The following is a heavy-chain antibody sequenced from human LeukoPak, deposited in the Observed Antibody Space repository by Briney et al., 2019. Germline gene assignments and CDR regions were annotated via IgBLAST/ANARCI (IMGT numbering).Heavy chain of an antibody. V-gene: IGHV3-48*04. CDR3: ARERTFGDGYNGRFLY. CDR2: ISSSSTSI. J-gene: IGHJ4*02. CDR1: GFNFSIYS. Sequence: GGSLRLSCAASGFNFSIYSMIWVRQAPGKGLEWVSYISSSSTSIYYADSVKGRFTISRDNAKNSLYLQMNSLRAEDTAVYYCARERTFGDGYNGRFLYWGQGTLVTVSS. D-gene: IGHD5-24*01.